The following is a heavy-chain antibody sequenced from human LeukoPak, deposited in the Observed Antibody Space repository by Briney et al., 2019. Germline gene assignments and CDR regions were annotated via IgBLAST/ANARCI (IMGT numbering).Heavy chain of an antibody. D-gene: IGHD6-6*01. Sequence: PSETLSLTCTVSGGSISSSSYYWGWIRQPPGKGLEWIGSIYYSGSTYYNPSLKSRVTISVDTSKNQFSLKLSSVTAADTAVYYCASPGMAARMFGYWGQGTLVTVSS. J-gene: IGHJ4*02. CDR2: IYYSGST. CDR1: GGSISSSSYY. V-gene: IGHV4-39*01. CDR3: ASPGMAARMFGY.